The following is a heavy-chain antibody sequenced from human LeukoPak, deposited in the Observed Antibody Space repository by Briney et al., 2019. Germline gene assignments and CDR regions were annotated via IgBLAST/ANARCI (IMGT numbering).Heavy chain of an antibody. CDR2: IKQDGSEK. Sequence: PGRSLRLSCAASGFTFSSYWMSWVRQAPGKGLEWVANIKQDGSEKYYVDSVKGRFTISRDNAKNSLYLQMNSLRAEDTAVYYCARNGEAYSSGYYSNFQHWGQGTLVTVSS. J-gene: IGHJ1*01. D-gene: IGHD3-22*01. CDR3: ARNGEAYSSGYYSNFQH. V-gene: IGHV3-7*01. CDR1: GFTFSSYW.